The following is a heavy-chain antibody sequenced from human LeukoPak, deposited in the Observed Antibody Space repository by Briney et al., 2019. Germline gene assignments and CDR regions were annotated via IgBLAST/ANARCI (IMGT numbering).Heavy chain of an antibody. J-gene: IGHJ6*03. CDR2: IIPIFGTA. CDR3: ARDVPIGNKRYYYYYMDV. D-gene: IGHD4-23*01. CDR1: GGTFSSYA. V-gene: IGHV1-69*13. Sequence: ASVKVSCKVSGGTFSSYAISWVRQAPGQGLEWMGGIIPIFGTANYAQKFQGRVTITADESTSTAYMELSSLRSEDTAVYYCARDVPIGNKRYYYYYMDVWGKGTTVTVSS.